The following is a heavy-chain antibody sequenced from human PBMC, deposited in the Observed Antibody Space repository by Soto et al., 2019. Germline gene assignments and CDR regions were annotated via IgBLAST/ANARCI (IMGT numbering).Heavy chain of an antibody. CDR1: GFTFSDHY. CDR2: IRNIANSYTT. V-gene: IGHV3-72*01. D-gene: IGHD1-7*01. J-gene: IGHJ5*02. Sequence: EVQLVESGGDLVQPGGSLRLSCAVSGFTFSDHYMDWVRQAPGKGLEWVGRIRNIANSYTTDYAASVKGRFTISRDDSKNSLYLKMNSLKTEDTAMYYCDRRINVTPPADGGSWGQGTLVTVSS. CDR3: DRRINVTPPADGGS.